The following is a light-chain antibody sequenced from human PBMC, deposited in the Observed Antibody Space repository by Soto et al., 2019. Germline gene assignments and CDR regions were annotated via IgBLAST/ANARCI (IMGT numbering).Light chain of an antibody. CDR1: QSVTGSY. J-gene: IGKJ1*01. CDR3: QQYGSSPPKT. CDR2: GAS. V-gene: IGKV3-20*01. Sequence: EIVLTQSPGTLSLSPGARATLSCRASQSVTGSYLAWYQQKPGQAPRLLIYGASTRATGIPDRFSGSGSGTDFTLTISRLEPEDFAVYYCQQYGSSPPKTFGQGTKVEIK.